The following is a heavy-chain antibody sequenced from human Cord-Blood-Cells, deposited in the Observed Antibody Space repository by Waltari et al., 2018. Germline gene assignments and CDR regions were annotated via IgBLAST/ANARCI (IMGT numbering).Heavy chain of an antibody. D-gene: IGHD2-21*01. Sequence: EVQLVESGGGLIQPGGSLRLSCAASGFTVSSNYMSWVRQAPGKGLEWVSVIYSGGSTYSADSVKGRFTISRDNSKNTLYLQMNSLRAEDTAVYYCARDRTDWGRAFDIWGQGTMVTVSS. CDR2: IYSGGST. CDR3: ARDRTDWGRAFDI. J-gene: IGHJ3*02. CDR1: GFTVSSNY. V-gene: IGHV3-53*01.